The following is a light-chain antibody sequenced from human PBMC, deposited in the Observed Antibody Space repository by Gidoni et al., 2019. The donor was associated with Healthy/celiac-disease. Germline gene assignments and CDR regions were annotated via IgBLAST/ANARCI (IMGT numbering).Light chain of an antibody. V-gene: IGKV3-11*01. Sequence: EIVLKQSPATLSLSPGGRATLSCRASQIVSSYLAWYQQKPGQAPRLLIYDASNRATGIPARFRGSGSGTDFTLTISSLEPEDFAVYDCQQRSNWPPTFGQGTKVEIK. CDR2: DAS. J-gene: IGKJ1*01. CDR1: QIVSSY. CDR3: QQRSNWPPT.